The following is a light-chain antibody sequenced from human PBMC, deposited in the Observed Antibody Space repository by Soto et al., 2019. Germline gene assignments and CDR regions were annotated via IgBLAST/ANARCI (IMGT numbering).Light chain of an antibody. J-gene: IGKJ4*01. CDR2: DTS. CDR3: QQRSNWPPT. V-gene: IGKV3-11*01. Sequence: DIVLTQSPATLSLSPGERATLSCRASQSVSTYLAWYQQKPGQAPRLLIHDTSNRATGIPARFSGSGSGTDFILTISSLGTEDFAVYYCQQRSNWPPTFGGGTKVEIK. CDR1: QSVSTY.